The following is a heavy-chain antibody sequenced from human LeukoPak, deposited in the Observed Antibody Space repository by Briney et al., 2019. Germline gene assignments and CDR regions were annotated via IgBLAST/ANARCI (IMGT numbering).Heavy chain of an antibody. J-gene: IGHJ4*02. Sequence: GGSLRLSCAASGFTFSSYSMNWVRQAPGKGLEWVSSVSSSSSYIYYADSVKGRFTISRDNAKNSLYLQMNSLRAEDTAVYYCARSHYYDSSGLDYWGQGTLVTVSS. V-gene: IGHV3-21*01. CDR2: VSSSSSYI. CDR3: ARSHYYDSSGLDY. CDR1: GFTFSSYS. D-gene: IGHD3-22*01.